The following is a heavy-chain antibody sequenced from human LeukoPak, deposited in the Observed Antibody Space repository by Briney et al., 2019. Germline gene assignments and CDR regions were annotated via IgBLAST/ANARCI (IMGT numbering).Heavy chain of an antibody. D-gene: IGHD3-22*01. CDR1: GYTFTNYG. CDR3: ARANYDTTGYYFPEYFQH. CDR2: ISVYNGNT. J-gene: IGHJ1*01. Sequence: ASVKVSCKASGYTFTNYGISWVRQAPGQGLEWMGWISVYNGNTNYAQKLQGRVTMTTDTSTSAAYMELRSLRSDDTAVYYCARANYDTTGYYFPEYFQHWGQGTLVTVSS. V-gene: IGHV1-18*01.